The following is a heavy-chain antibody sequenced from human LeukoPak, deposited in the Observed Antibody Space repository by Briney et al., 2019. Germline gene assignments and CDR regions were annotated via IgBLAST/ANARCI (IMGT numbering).Heavy chain of an antibody. CDR1: GYTFTSYY. D-gene: IGHD6-19*01. CDR3: ACSYSSDPLGY. Sequence: GASVKVSCKASGYTFTSYYMHWVRQAPGQGLEWMGGIIPIFGTANYAQKFQGRVTITADKSTSTAYMELSSLRSEDTAVYYCACSYSSDPLGYWGQGTLVTVSS. J-gene: IGHJ4*02. V-gene: IGHV1-69*06. CDR2: IIPIFGTA.